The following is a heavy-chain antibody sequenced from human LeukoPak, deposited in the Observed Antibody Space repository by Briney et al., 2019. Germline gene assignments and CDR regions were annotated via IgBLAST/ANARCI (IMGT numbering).Heavy chain of an antibody. CDR1: GGSIGSSSYY. V-gene: IGHV4-39*07. CDR2: IYYSGST. CDR3: ARGGNSVAFDI. D-gene: IGHD4-23*01. J-gene: IGHJ3*02. Sequence: SETLSLTCTVSGGSIGSSSYYWGWIRQPPGKGLEWIGSIYYSGSTYYNPSLKSRVTISVDTSKNQFSLKLSSVTAADTAVYYCARGGNSVAFDIWGQGTMVTVSS.